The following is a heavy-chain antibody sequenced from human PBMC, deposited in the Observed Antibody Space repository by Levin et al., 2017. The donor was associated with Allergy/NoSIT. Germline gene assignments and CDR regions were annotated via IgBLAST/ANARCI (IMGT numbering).Heavy chain of an antibody. CDR1: GFTFSNYS. J-gene: IGHJ4*02. D-gene: IGHD4-11*01. Sequence: NPGGSLRLSCAASGFTFSNYSMNWVRQAPGKGLEWVSSISSRSSNIYYADSVKGRFTISRDNAKNSLYLQMNSLRAEDTAVYYCARDSTAVSSDYWGQGTLVTVSS. V-gene: IGHV3-21*01. CDR2: ISSRSSNI. CDR3: ARDSTAVSSDY.